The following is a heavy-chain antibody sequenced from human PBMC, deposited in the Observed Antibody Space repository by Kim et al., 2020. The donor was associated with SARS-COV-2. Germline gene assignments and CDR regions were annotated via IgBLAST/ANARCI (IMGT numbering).Heavy chain of an antibody. CDR3: ARGLGSYVFKNHRFDP. CDR1: GFSFGGHS. J-gene: IGHJ5*02. V-gene: IGHV3-48*04. Sequence: GGSLRLSCAASGFSFGGHSMNWVRQAPGKGLEWIAYIMSSGSLIFYADSVKGRFTISRDNARNSLYLQMSSLRAEDTAVYYCARGLGSYVFKNHRFDPWG. CDR2: IMSSGSLI. D-gene: IGHD3-10*01.